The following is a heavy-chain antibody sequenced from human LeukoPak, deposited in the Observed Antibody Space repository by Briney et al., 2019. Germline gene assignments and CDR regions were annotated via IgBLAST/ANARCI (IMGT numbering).Heavy chain of an antibody. J-gene: IGHJ4*02. CDR1: GFTFSSYW. Sequence: GGSLRLSCAASGFTFSSYWVSWVRQAPGKGLEWVSVIYSGGSTYYADSVKGQFTISRDNSKNTLYLQMNSLRAEDTAVYYCARCYDSSALMLTYWGQGTLVTVSS. D-gene: IGHD3-22*01. V-gene: IGHV3-53*01. CDR3: ARCYDSSALMLTY. CDR2: IYSGGST.